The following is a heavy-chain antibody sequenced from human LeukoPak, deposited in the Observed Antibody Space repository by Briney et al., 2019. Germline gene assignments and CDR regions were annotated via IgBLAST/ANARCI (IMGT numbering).Heavy chain of an antibody. Sequence: GGSLRLPCAASGFTFSSYAMSWVRQAPGKGLEWVSAISGSGGSTYYADSVKGRFTICRDNSKNTLYLQMNSLSAEDTAVYYCAKTSQLLRGAFDIWGQGTMVTVSS. D-gene: IGHD2-2*01. CDR3: AKTSQLLRGAFDI. CDR2: ISGSGGST. J-gene: IGHJ3*02. V-gene: IGHV3-23*01. CDR1: GFTFSSYA.